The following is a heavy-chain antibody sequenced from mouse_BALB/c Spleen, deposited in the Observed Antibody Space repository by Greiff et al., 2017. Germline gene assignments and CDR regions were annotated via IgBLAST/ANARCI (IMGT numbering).Heavy chain of an antibody. CDR2: ISSGGGST. CDR1: GFAFSSYD. V-gene: IGHV5-12-1*01. D-gene: IGHD4-1*01. CDR3: ARGLGRRYFDY. J-gene: IGHJ2*01. Sequence: EVQVVESGGGLVKPGGSLKLSCAASGFAFSSYDMSWVRQTPEKRLEWVAYISSGGGSTYYPDTVKGRFTISRDNAKNTLYLQMSSLKSEDTAMYYCARGLGRRYFDYWGQGTTLTVSS.